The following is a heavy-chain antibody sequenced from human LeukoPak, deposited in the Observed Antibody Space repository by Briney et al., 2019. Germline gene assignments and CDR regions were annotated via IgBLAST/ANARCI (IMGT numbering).Heavy chain of an antibody. V-gene: IGHV3-15*01. CDR3: TTVLSGTVLDAFDI. CDR1: GFTYSNAW. Sequence: GGSLRLSCASSGFTYSNAWMSWVRQAPGKGLEWVGLIKCQTLVGATEYAAPVKGRFTISRYESKNTMYLQINNLKTEDTAVYYCTTVLSGTVLDAFDIWGQGTMVSVSS. D-gene: IGHD1/OR15-1a*01. CDR2: IKCQTLVGAT. J-gene: IGHJ3*02.